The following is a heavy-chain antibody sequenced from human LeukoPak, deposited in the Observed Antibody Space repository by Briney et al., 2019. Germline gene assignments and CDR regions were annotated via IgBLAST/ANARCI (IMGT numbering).Heavy chain of an antibody. J-gene: IGHJ3*02. CDR2: IIPTFGTA. V-gene: IGHV1-69*05. CDR3: ARTKPYYYDSSGAFDI. Sequence: ASVKVSCKASGGTFSSYAISWVRQAPGQGLEWMGGIIPTFGTANYAQKFQGRVTITTDESTSTAYMELSSLRSEDTAVYYCARTKPYYYDSSGAFDIWGQGTMVTVSS. CDR1: GGTFSSYA. D-gene: IGHD3-22*01.